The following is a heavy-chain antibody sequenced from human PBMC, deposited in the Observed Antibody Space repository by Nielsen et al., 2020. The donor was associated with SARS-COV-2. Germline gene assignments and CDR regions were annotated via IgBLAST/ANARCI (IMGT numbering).Heavy chain of an antibody. CDR3: VRVRDDGYYYDTGPFDY. V-gene: IGHV3-21*01. J-gene: IGHJ4*02. Sequence: GGSLRLSCAASGFSLDTHTMNWVRQAPGKGLEWVSSISGSSNYIYYRDSVKGRFTISRDIAKNTLYLQMNSLSAEDTAVYFCVRVRDDGYYYDTGPFDYWGQGTLVTVSS. D-gene: IGHD3-22*01. CDR2: ISGSSNYI. CDR1: GFSLDTHT.